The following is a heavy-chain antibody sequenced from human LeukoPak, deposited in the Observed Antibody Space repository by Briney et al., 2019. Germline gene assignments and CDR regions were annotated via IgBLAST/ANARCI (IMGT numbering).Heavy chain of an antibody. CDR3: ARAFTRDAFDI. CDR1: GFTVSSNY. J-gene: IGHJ3*02. Sequence: GGSLRLSCAASGFTVSSNYMSWVRQAPWKGLEWVSVIYSGGSTYYADSVKGRFTISRDNSKNTLYLQMNSLRAEDTAVYYCARAFTRDAFDIWGQGTMVTVSS. CDR2: IYSGGST. V-gene: IGHV3-53*01.